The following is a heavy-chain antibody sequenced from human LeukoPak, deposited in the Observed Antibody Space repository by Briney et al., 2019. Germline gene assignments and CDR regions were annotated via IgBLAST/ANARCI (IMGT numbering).Heavy chain of an antibody. V-gene: IGHV5-51*01. CDR1: GYRFTSYW. J-gene: IGHJ4*02. CDR3: GRGGYYSGGIFYYYFDY. D-gene: IGHD2-15*01. CDR2: IYPGDSVT. Sequence: GESLKISCKGSGYRFTSYWIGWVRQMPGKGLEWMGIIYPGDSVTRYSPSFQGQVTISADKSISTAYLQWSSLKASDTAMYYCGRGGYYSGGIFYYYFDYWGQGTLVTVSS.